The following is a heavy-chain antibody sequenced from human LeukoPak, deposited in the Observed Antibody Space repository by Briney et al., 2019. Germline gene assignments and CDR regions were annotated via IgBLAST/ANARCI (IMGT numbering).Heavy chain of an antibody. J-gene: IGHJ4*02. CDR1: VFTFISYR. V-gene: IGHV3-30*18. CDR2: ISYDGSNK. D-gene: IGHD1-26*01. CDR3: AKDGTELAIQVFDY. Sequence: PGGALRLSCAASVFTFISYRRHWVRQAPGKGLEGVAVISYDGSNKYYADSVKGRFTISRDNSKNTLYLQMNSLRAEDTAVYYCAKDGTELAIQVFDYWGQGTMVTVSS.